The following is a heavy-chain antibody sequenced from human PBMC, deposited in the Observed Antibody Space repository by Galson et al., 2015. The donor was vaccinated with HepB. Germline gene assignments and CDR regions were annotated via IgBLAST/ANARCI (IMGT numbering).Heavy chain of an antibody. CDR1: GFTFSSYA. CDR2: ISYDGSNK. J-gene: IGHJ4*02. V-gene: IGHV3-30*04. D-gene: IGHD3-22*01. Sequence: SLRLSCAASGFTFSSYAMHWVRQAPGKGLEWVAVISYDGSNKYYADSVKGRFTISRDNSKNTLYLQMNSLRAEDTAVYYCARDRYYDSSGYFIVGGGYDYWGQGTLVTVSS. CDR3: ARDRYYDSSGYFIVGGGYDY.